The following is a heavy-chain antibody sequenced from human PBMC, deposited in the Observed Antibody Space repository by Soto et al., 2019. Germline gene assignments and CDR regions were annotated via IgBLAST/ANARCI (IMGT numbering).Heavy chain of an antibody. CDR2: IIPIFGTA. J-gene: IGHJ4*02. D-gene: IGHD2-15*01. CDR3: ASPARCSGGSCYSGNRPYDY. V-gene: IGHV1-69*13. Sequence: SVKVSCKASGGTFSSYAISWVRQAPGQGLEWMGGIIPIFGTANYAQKFQGRVTITADESTSTAYMELSSLRSEDTAVYYCASPARCSGGSCYSGNRPYDYWXQGTLVTVSS. CDR1: GGTFSSYA.